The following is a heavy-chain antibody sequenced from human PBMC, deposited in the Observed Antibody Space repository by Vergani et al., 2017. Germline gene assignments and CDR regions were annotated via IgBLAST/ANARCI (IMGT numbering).Heavy chain of an antibody. J-gene: IGHJ6*02. V-gene: IGHV1-69*12. CDR3: ARDFGYCSGGSCDGMDV. CDR1: GGTFSSYA. CDR2: IIPIFGTA. D-gene: IGHD2-15*01. Sequence: QVQLVQSGAEVKKPGSSVKVSCKASGGTFSSYAISWVRQAPGQGLEWMGGIIPIFGTANYAQKFQGRVTITADESTSTAYMGLSSLRSEDTAVYYCARDFGYCSGGSCDGMDVWGQGTTVTVSS.